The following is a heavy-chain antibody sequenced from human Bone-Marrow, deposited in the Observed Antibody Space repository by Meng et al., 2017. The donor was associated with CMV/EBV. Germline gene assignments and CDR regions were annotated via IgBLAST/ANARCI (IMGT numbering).Heavy chain of an antibody. V-gene: IGHV1-2*02. D-gene: IGHD7-27*01. J-gene: IGHJ4*02. CDR1: GYTFTAHF. CDR2: IHPHTGDT. CDR3: ARDNNWGPDY. Sequence: ASVKVSCKASGYTFTAHFFHWVRQAPGQGLEWMGWIHPHTGDTNYAQQFKGRVTLTRDTSINTGYMELTRPRSDDTAVYYCARDNNWGPDYWGQGTLVTVSS.